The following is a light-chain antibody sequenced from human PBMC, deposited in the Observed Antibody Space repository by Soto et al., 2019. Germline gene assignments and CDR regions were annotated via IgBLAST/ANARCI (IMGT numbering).Light chain of an antibody. CDR2: GAS. V-gene: IGKV3-15*01. Sequence: EIVMTQSPATLSVSPGERATLSCRASQSVSSNLAWYRQKPVQAPRLLIYGASTRATGIPARFSGSGSGTEFTLTISSLQSEDFEVYYCQQYKTWPMYTFGQGNKLEI. J-gene: IGKJ2*01. CDR1: QSVSSN. CDR3: QQYKTWPMYT.